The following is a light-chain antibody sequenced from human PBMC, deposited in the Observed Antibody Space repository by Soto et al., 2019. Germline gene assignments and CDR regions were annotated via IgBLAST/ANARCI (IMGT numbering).Light chain of an antibody. J-gene: IGKJ5*01. Sequence: DIVLTQSPAPLSLSPGAIATLYCRASQRVSGGFLAWYQKKPGLAPRLILYDTSFRATGIPDRFSGGGSGTDFTLTISRLDPEDFAVDYCQQYGSSPSFGQGTRLEIK. CDR3: QQYGSSPS. CDR2: DTS. CDR1: QRVSGGF. V-gene: IGKV3D-20*01.